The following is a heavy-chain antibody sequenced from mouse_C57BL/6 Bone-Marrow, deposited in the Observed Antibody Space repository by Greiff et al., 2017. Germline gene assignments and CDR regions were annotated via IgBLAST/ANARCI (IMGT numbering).Heavy chain of an antibody. CDR3: ARGGKYGGDEFDY. CDR1: GYTFTTYP. Sequence: QVQLQQSGAELVKPGASVKMSCKASGYTFTTYPIEWMKQNHGKSLEWIGNFHPYNDDTKYNEKFKGKATLTAEKSSSTVYLALSRLTSDDSAGYYGARGGKYGGDEFDYWGQGTTVTVSS. D-gene: IGHD2-1*01. J-gene: IGHJ2*01. CDR2: FHPYNDDT. V-gene: IGHV1-47*01.